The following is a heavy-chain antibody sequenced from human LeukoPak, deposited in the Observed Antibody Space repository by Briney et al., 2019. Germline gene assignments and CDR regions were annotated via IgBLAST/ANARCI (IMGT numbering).Heavy chain of an antibody. V-gene: IGHV1-46*01. CDR2: INPSGGST. CDR3: AREVKDYYDSSDRFDY. J-gene: IGHJ4*02. Sequence: ASVKVSCKASGYTFTSYDINWVRQATGQGLEWMGIINPSGGSTSYAQKFQGRVTMTRDTSTSTVYMELSSLRSEDTAVYYCAREVKDYYDSSDRFDYWGQGTLVTVSS. CDR1: GYTFTSYD. D-gene: IGHD3-22*01.